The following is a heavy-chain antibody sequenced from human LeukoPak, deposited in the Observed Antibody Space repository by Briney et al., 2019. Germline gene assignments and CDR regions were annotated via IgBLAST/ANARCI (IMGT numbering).Heavy chain of an antibody. D-gene: IGHD4-23*01. V-gene: IGHV3-7*01. CDR3: ARALDGSGGD. J-gene: IGHJ4*02. Sequence: GGSLRLSCAASGFILRSYWMSWVRQAPGKGLEWVANIKQDGSEKYYVDTVKGRFTISRDNAKNSRYLQMNSPRAEHTAVYYCARALDGSGGDWGQGTLVTVSS. CDR2: IKQDGSEK. CDR1: GFILRSYW.